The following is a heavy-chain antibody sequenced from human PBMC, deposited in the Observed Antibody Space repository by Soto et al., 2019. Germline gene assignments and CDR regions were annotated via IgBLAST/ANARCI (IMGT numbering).Heavy chain of an antibody. CDR3: ARVFGGYDSSGYYFDY. CDR1: GYTFTSYG. CDR2: ISAYNGNT. D-gene: IGHD3-22*01. V-gene: IGHV1-18*01. J-gene: IGHJ4*02. Sequence: ASVKVSCKASGYTFTSYGISWVRQAPGQGLEWIGWISAYNGNTNYAQKLQGRVTMTTDTSTSTAYMELRSLRSDDTAVYYCARVFGGYDSSGYYFDYWGQGTLVTVSS.